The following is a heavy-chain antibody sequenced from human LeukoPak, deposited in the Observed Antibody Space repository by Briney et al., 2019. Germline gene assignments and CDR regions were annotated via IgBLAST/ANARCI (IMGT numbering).Heavy chain of an antibody. CDR2: IIPILGIA. Sequence: SVTVSCTASGGTFSSYAIRWVRQAPGQGLEWMGRIIPILGIANYAQKFQGRVTITADKSTSTAYMELSSLRSEDTAVYYCARETTYYYDSSGYSGYYFDYWGQGTLVTVSS. V-gene: IGHV1-69*04. CDR1: GGTFSSYA. J-gene: IGHJ4*02. CDR3: ARETTYYYDSSGYSGYYFDY. D-gene: IGHD3-22*01.